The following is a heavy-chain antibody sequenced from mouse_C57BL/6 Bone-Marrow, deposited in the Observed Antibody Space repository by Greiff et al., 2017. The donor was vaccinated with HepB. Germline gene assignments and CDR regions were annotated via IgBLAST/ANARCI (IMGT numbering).Heavy chain of an antibody. CDR3: ARDGGSSYNWYFDG. J-gene: IGHJ1*03. CDR2: SRNKANDYTT. Sequence: EVNVVESGGGLVQSGRSLRLSCATSGFTFSDFYMEWVRQAPGKGLEWIAASRNKANDYTTEYSASVKGRFIVSRDTSQSILYLQMNALRAEDTAIYYCARDGGSSYNWYFDGWGTGTTVTVSS. CDR1: GFTFSDFY. D-gene: IGHD1-1*01. V-gene: IGHV7-1*01.